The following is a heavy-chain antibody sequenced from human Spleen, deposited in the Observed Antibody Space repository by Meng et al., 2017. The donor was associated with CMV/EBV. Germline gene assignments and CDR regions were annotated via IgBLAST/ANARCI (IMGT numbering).Heavy chain of an antibody. Sequence: KVSCKGSGYSFTSYWIGWVRQMPGKGLEWMGIIYPGDSDTRYSPSFQGQVTISADKSISTAYLQWSSLKASDTAMYYCARCRMYSSGWPYYYYYGMDVWGQGTTVTVSS. CDR2: IYPGDSDT. CDR1: GYSFTSYW. V-gene: IGHV5-51*01. CDR3: ARCRMYSSGWPYYYYYGMDV. D-gene: IGHD6-19*01. J-gene: IGHJ6*02.